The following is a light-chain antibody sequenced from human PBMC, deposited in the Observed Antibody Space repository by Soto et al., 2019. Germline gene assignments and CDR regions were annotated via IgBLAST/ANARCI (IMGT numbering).Light chain of an antibody. CDR3: VSYTSSTTYV. V-gene: IGLV2-14*03. Sequence: LTQPASVSDSPGQSITISCTGTSSDVGGSNFVSWYQQHPGKPPKLIIYDVADRPSGVSNRFSGSKSGSTASLIISRLQTEDEADYYCVSYTSSTTYVFGTGTKVTV. CDR1: SSDVGGSNF. CDR2: DVA. J-gene: IGLJ1*01.